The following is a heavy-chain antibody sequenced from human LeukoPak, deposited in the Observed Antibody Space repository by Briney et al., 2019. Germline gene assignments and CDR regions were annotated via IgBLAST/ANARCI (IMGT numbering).Heavy chain of an antibody. D-gene: IGHD3-16*01. V-gene: IGHV3-74*01. CDR3: ANGAFRLYYIDV. J-gene: IGHJ6*03. CDR1: GFTFSSYW. CDR2: INGDGRNI. Sequence: GGSLRLSCVASGFTFSSYWMHWVRQDPRKGLVWVSRINGDGRNINYADSVQGRFTISRDNAKNTLYLQMNSLRAEDTAVYYCANGAFRLYYIDVWGKGTTVTVSS.